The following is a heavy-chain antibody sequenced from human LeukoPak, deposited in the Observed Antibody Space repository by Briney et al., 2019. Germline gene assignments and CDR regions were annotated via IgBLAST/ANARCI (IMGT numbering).Heavy chain of an antibody. J-gene: IGHJ4*02. CDR2: IYSGGST. CDR3: ARDRCTSSCYLDY. D-gene: IGHD6-13*01. CDR1: GFTVSSNY. Sequence: GGSLRLSCAASGFTVSSNYMSWVRQAPGKGLEWVSVIYSGGSTYYADSVKGRFTISRGNSKNTLYLQMNSLRAEDTAVYYCARDRCTSSCYLDYWGQGTLVTVSS. V-gene: IGHV3-53*01.